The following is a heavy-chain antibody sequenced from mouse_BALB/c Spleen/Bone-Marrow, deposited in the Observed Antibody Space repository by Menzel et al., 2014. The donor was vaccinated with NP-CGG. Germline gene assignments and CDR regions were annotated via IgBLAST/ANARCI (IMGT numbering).Heavy chain of an antibody. D-gene: IGHD4-1*01. CDR3: ARNANWLFTY. CDR1: GYDFTSYL. V-gene: IGHV1-54*01. CDR2: INPGSGGS. Sequence: QVQLKESGAEVMRPGTSVKVSCKASGYDFTSYLIEWIKQRPGQGLEWIGVINPGSGGSNYNEKFTGKATLTVDKSSSTAYMQLSSLTSDDSAVYFCARNANWLFTYWGQGTLVTVSA. J-gene: IGHJ3*01.